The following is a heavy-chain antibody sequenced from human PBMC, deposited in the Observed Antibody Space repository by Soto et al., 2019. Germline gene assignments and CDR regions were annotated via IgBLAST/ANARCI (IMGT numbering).Heavy chain of an antibody. CDR2: ISPSGGST. CDR1: GYTFTSYY. J-gene: IGHJ3*02. Sequence: ASVKVSCKASGYTFTSYYMHWVRQAPGQGLEWMGIISPSGGSTSYAQKFQGRVTMTRDTSTSTVYMELSSLRSEDTAVYYCARVRYFDWPRDAFDIWGQGTMVTVSS. CDR3: ARVRYFDWPRDAFDI. V-gene: IGHV1-46*03. D-gene: IGHD3-9*01.